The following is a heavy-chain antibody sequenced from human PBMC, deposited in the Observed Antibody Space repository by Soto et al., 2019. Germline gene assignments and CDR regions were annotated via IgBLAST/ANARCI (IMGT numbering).Heavy chain of an antibody. Sequence: QVQLVESGGGVVKPGRSLRLSCTASGFTFSSSGIHWVRQSPGKGLEWVAVISHDGSDIHYADSGKGRFTISRDNSWNTVYLQMDSLRVEDTAAYYCAKDRSRSWALDYWGQGTLVTVSS. D-gene: IGHD6-13*01. CDR3: AKDRSRSWALDY. V-gene: IGHV3-30*18. CDR1: GFTFSSSG. J-gene: IGHJ4*02. CDR2: ISHDGSDI.